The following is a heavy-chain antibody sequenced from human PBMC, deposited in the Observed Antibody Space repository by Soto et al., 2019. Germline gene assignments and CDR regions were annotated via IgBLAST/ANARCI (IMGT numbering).Heavy chain of an antibody. Sequence: QVQLVESGGGVXQPGXXLRLSCAASGFTFSSYGMHWVRQAPGKGLEWVAVISYDGSNKYYADSVKGRFTISRDNSKNTLYLQMNSLRAEDTAVYYCAKSDGYNYFDYWGQGTLVTVSS. CDR2: ISYDGSNK. J-gene: IGHJ4*02. D-gene: IGHD5-12*01. V-gene: IGHV3-30*18. CDR1: GFTFSSYG. CDR3: AKSDGYNYFDY.